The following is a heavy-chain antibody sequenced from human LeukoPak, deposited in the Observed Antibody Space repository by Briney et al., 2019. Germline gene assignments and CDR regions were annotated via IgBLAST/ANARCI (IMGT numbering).Heavy chain of an antibody. J-gene: IGHJ4*02. D-gene: IGHD3-10*01. V-gene: IGHV4-39*01. CDR3: ARRRKLWFGELSYFDY. Sequence: SETLSLTCTVSGGSISSSSYYWGWIRQPPGKGVEWIGSIYYSGSTYYNPSLKSRVTISVDTSKNQFSLKLSSVTAADTAVYYCARRRKLWFGELSYFDYWGQGTLVTVSS. CDR1: GGSISSSSYY. CDR2: IYYSGST.